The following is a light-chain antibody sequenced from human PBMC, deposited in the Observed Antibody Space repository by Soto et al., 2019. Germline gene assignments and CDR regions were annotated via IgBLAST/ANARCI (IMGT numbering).Light chain of an antibody. V-gene: IGKV1-9*01. J-gene: IGKJ1*01. CDR2: GAS. CDR1: QGISSY. CDR3: QQLNSYPLT. Sequence: DIQLTQSPSFLSASVGDRVTITCRASQGISSYLAWYQQKPGKAPQLLIYGASTLQSGVPSRFSGSGSGTEFTLTISSLQPEDFASYYCQQLNSYPLTFGQGTKVEIK.